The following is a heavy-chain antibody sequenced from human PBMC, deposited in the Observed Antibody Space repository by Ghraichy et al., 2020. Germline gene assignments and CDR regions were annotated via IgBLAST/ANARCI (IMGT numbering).Heavy chain of an antibody. CDR3: AKDNRLQYYYDSSGYYLDY. Sequence: GGSLRLSCAASGFTFSSYGMHWVRQAPGKGLEWVAVISYDGSNKYYADSVKGRFTISRDNSKNTLYLQMNSLRAEDTAVYYCAKDNRLQYYYDSSGYYLDYWGHGTLVTVSS. D-gene: IGHD3-22*01. V-gene: IGHV3-30*18. J-gene: IGHJ4*01. CDR2: ISYDGSNK. CDR1: GFTFSSYG.